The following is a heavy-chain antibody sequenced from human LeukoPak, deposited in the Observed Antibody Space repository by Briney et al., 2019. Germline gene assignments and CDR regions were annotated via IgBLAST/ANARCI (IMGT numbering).Heavy chain of an antibody. CDR3: AKDREGLSSGYDLEYFDY. CDR2: ISGGGGTT. D-gene: IGHD5-12*01. J-gene: IGHJ4*02. V-gene: IGHV3-23*01. Sequence: VQPGGSLRLSCAASGFTFSRYGMSWVRQAPGKGLEWVSAISGGGGTTYYADSVKGRFTISRDNSKNTLFLQMNSLRAEDTAVYYCAKDREGLSSGYDLEYFDYWGQGTLVTVSS. CDR1: GFTFSRYG.